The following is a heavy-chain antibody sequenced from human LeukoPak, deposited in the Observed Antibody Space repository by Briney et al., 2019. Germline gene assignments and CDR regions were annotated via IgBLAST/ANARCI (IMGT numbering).Heavy chain of an antibody. Sequence: GGSLRLSCAASGFTVSSNYMSWVRQAPGKGLEWVSVIYSGGSTYYADSVKGRFTISRDNSKNTLYLQMNSLRAEDTAVYYCARDQVEWLVSYWGQGTLVTVSS. CDR1: GFTVSSNY. CDR2: IYSGGST. V-gene: IGHV3-66*01. CDR3: ARDQVEWLVSY. J-gene: IGHJ4*02. D-gene: IGHD6-19*01.